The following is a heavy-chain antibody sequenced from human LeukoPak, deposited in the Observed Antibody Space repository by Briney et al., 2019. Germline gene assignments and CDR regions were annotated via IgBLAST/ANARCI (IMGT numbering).Heavy chain of an antibody. Sequence: PSETLSLTCAVYGGSFSGYYWSWIRQPPGKGLEWIGEINHSGSTNYNPSLKSRVTISVDTSKNQFSLKLGSVSAADTAVYYCAEHSGSYTFDYWGQGTLVTVSS. CDR3: AEHSGSYTFDY. D-gene: IGHD1-26*01. CDR1: GGSFSGYY. CDR2: INHSGST. V-gene: IGHV4-34*01. J-gene: IGHJ4*02.